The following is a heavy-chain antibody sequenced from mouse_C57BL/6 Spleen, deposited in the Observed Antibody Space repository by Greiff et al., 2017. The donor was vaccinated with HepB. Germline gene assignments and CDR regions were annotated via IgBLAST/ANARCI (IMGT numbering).Heavy chain of an antibody. CDR1: GFTFSSYT. J-gene: IGHJ3*01. V-gene: IGHV5-9*01. CDR3: ARDSSGYGFAY. Sequence: EVMLVESGGGLVKPGGSLKLSCAASGFTFSSYTMSWVRQTPEKRLEWVATISGGGGNTYYPDSVKGRFTISRDNAKNTLYLQMSSLRSEDTALYYCARDSSGYGFAYWGQGTLVTVSA. CDR2: ISGGGGNT. D-gene: IGHD3-2*02.